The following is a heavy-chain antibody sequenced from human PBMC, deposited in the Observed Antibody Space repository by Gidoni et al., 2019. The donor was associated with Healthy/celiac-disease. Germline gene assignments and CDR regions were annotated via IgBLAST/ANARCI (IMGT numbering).Heavy chain of an antibody. V-gene: IGHV1-18*04. J-gene: IGHJ3*02. Sequence: QVQLVQSGAEVKKPGASVKVSCKASGYTFTSYGISWVRQAPGQGLEWMGWISAYNGNTNYAQKLQGRVTMTTDTSTSTAYMELRSLRSDDTAVYYCARVLRYFDWLSPDDAFDIWGQGTMVTVFS. CDR1: GYTFTSYG. D-gene: IGHD3-9*01. CDR3: ARVLRYFDWLSPDDAFDI. CDR2: ISAYNGNT.